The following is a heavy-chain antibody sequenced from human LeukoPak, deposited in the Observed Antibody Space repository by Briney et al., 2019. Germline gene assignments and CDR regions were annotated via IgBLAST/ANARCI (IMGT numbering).Heavy chain of an antibody. D-gene: IGHD2-2*01. CDR2: ISWNSVTI. V-gene: IGHV3-9*01. J-gene: IGHJ4*02. Sequence: GRSLRLSCAASGFTFDDYAMHWVRQAPGKGLEWVSGISWNSVTIGYADSVKGRFTISRGNAKNSLYLQMNSLRAEDTALYYCAKVACSSTSCSEFDYWGQGTLVTVSS. CDR1: GFTFDDYA. CDR3: AKVACSSTSCSEFDY.